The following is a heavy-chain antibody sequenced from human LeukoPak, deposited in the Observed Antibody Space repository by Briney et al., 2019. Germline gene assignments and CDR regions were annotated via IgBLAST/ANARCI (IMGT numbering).Heavy chain of an antibody. CDR3: ARGYCSSTSCYRRFPNWFDP. V-gene: IGHV1-69*13. CDR1: GGTFSSYA. CDR2: IIPIFGTA. Sequence: GASVKVSCKASGGTFSSYAISWVRQAPGQGLEWMGGIIPIFGTANYAQKFQGRVTITADESTSTAYMELSSLRSEDTAVYYCARGYCSSTSCYRRFPNWFDPWGQGTLLTVSS. J-gene: IGHJ5*02. D-gene: IGHD2-2*01.